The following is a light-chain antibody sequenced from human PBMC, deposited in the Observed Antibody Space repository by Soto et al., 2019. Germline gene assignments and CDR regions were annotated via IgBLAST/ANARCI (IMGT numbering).Light chain of an antibody. CDR2: DAS. V-gene: IGKV3-11*01. CDR1: QSVSSY. Sequence: EIVLTHSQATLSFSPLDRATLXFLASQSVSSYLAWYQQKPGQAPRLLIYDASNRATGIPARFSGSGSGTDFTLTISSLEPEDFAVYYCQQRSNWPITFGQGTRLEIK. CDR3: QQRSNWPIT. J-gene: IGKJ5*01.